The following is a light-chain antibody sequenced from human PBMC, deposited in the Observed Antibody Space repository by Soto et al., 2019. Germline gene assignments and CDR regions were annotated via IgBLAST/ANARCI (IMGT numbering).Light chain of an antibody. V-gene: IGKV3-15*01. CDR2: GAS. J-gene: IGKJ3*01. CDR1: QSVSSN. Sequence: EIVMTQSPATLSMSPGERATLSCSSRQSVSSNLAWYPQKPGQAPRLLIYGASTRATGIPARFSSSGSGTEFTFTISSLQSGDFAVYYCQQYNNWPFTFGPGTKVDIK. CDR3: QQYNNWPFT.